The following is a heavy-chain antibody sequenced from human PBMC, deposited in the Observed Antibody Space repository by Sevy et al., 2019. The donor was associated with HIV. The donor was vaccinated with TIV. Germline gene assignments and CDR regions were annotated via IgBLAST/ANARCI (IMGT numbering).Heavy chain of an antibody. J-gene: IGHJ4*02. V-gene: IGHV3-15*01. CDR1: GFTFSNAW. CDR3: TDSTFGISWDY. D-gene: IGHD3-16*01. CDR2: IKPKHLGETT. Sequence: GGSLRLSCAVSGFTFSNAWMNWVRQIPGKGLEWVGRIKPKHLGETTNNAQTVQGRFTISRNDFKDTLYLQMDSLKSEDTGVYYCTDSTFGISWDYWGRGTLVTVSS.